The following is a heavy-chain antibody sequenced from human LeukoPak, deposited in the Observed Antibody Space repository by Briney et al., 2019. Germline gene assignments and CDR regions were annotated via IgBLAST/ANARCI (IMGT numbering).Heavy chain of an antibody. V-gene: IGHV4-4*07. CDR1: GASLNSYY. Sequence: SETLSLTCTVSGASLNSYYWSWIRQPAGKGLEWIGRIYSDGSTNYNPSLKSRVTLSVDTSKNQFSLRLSSLTVADTAVYYCAREGRYGDYEGYWGQGTLVTVSS. J-gene: IGHJ4*02. CDR3: AREGRYGDYEGY. CDR2: IYSDGST. D-gene: IGHD4-17*01.